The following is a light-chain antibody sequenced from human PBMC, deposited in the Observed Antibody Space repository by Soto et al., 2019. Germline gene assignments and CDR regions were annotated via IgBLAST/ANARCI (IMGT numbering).Light chain of an antibody. CDR1: NSNIGAGFD. V-gene: IGLV1-40*01. CDR2: VKH. J-gene: IGLJ1*01. Sequence: QSVLTQPPSVSGSPGQTVSSSCTCINSNIGAGFDVHWYYQVPGTAPKLLVSVKHNRPSGVPGRLSASKSGTSASLAISGLRSEDEADYYCAAWDDSLSGRVFGTGTKVTVL. CDR3: AAWDDSLSGRV.